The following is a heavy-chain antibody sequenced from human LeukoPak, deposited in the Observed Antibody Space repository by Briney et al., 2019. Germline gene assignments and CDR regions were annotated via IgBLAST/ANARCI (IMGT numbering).Heavy chain of an antibody. CDR3: ARDLAVDGTDGWFDP. D-gene: IGHD1-14*01. CDR2: INHSGST. J-gene: IGHJ5*02. CDR1: GGSFSGYY. V-gene: IGHV4-34*01. Sequence: PSETLPLTCAVYGGSFSGYYWSWIRQPPGKGLEWIGEINHSGSTNYNPSLKSRVTITVDTSKDQFSLKLSSVTAADTAVYYCARDLAVDGTDGWFDPWGQGTLVTVSS.